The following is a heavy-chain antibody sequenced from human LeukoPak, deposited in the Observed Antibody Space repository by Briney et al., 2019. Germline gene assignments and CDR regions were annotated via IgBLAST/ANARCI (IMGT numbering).Heavy chain of an antibody. Sequence: SETLSLTCTVSGVSISSFCWSWIRQPATKGLEWIGRVCNSGNTNYNPSLRSRVTMSIDTSKNQLSLDLSSVTAADTAVYHCARGEAVPAAMGDLFDYWGQGTLVTVSS. D-gene: IGHD2-2*01. CDR1: GVSISSFC. CDR3: ARGEAVPAAMGDLFDY. CDR2: VCNSGNT. V-gene: IGHV4-4*07. J-gene: IGHJ4*02.